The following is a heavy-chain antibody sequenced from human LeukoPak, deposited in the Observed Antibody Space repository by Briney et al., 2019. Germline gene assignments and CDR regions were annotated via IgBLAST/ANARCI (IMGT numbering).Heavy chain of an antibody. J-gene: IGHJ6*04. CDR1: GYTLTELS. Sequence: ASVKVSCKVPGYTLTELSMHWVRQAPGKGLEWMGGFDPEDGETIYAQKFQGRVTMTEDTSTDTAYMELSSLRSEDTAVYYCATEGAAGTFGYYYGMDVWGKGTTVTVSS. CDR3: ATEGAAGTFGYYYGMDV. CDR2: FDPEDGET. V-gene: IGHV1-24*01. D-gene: IGHD6-13*01.